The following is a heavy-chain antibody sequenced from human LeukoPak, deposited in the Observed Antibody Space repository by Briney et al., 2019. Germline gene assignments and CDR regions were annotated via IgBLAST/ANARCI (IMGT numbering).Heavy chain of an antibody. CDR1: GYTFTSYY. Sequence: ASVKVSCKASGYTFTSYYLHWVRQAPGQGLEWMGIINPSGGSTSYAQKFQGRVTMTRDMSTSTVYMELSSLRSEDTAVYYCARGPPSRPPSPPPDYWGQGTLVTVSS. V-gene: IGHV1-46*01. CDR2: INPSGGST. CDR3: ARGPPSRPPSPPPDY. J-gene: IGHJ4*02.